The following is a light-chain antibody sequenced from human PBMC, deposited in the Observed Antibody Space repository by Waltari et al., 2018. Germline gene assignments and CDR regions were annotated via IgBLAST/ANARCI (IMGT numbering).Light chain of an antibody. CDR2: EVN. CDR1: SSDVGNYNY. J-gene: IGLJ1*01. Sequence: QSALTQPASVSGSLGQSITISCTGTSSDVGNYNYVSWYQQHPGKAPKLMIHEVNNRPSGVSNLFSGSKSGDTASLTISGLQGEDEADYYCSSYSSISFLVFGSGTTVTVL. V-gene: IGLV2-14*01. CDR3: SSYSSISFLV.